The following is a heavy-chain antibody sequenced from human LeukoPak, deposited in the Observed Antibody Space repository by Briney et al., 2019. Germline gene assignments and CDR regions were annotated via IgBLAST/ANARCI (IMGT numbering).Heavy chain of an antibody. CDR1: GYTFTSYG. J-gene: IGHJ4*02. Sequence: ASVKVSCKASGYTFTSYGISRVRQPPGHGLEWMGWISAYNGNTNYAQKLQGRVTMTTDTSTSTAYMELRSLRSDDTAAYYCARGGEMATMKYWGQGTLVTVSS. CDR2: ISAYNGNT. CDR3: ARGGEMATMKY. V-gene: IGHV1-18*01. D-gene: IGHD5-24*01.